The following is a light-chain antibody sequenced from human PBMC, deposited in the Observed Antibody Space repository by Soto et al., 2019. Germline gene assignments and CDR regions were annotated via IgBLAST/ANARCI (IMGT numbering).Light chain of an antibody. Sequence: DVVMTQTPLSLSVTPGQPASISCKSSQSLLHITGETFLFWYLQKPGQSPQLLIYEVSTRVSGVPDRFSGSGSGTDFTLEISRVETDDVGIYYCMQSTQLPPTFGHGTRLGIK. J-gene: IGKJ5*01. CDR2: EVS. CDR3: MQSTQLPPT. V-gene: IGKV2D-29*02. CDR1: QSLLHITGETF.